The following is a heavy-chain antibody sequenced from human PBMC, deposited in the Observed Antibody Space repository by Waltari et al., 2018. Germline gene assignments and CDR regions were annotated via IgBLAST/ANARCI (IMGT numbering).Heavy chain of an antibody. Sequence: DVQLVESGGGLVQPGGSLRLSCVDSGSIFSSYWMHWVREVQGKGLLWVERINEDGTTTTYGDSVRGRVAIYRDNARSTLYLQMNSLRVEDTAIYYCIRDLAGAWGRWGQGTLVTVSS. CDR1: GSIFSSYW. CDR3: IRDLAGAWGR. CDR2: INEDGTTT. V-gene: IGHV3-74*03. D-gene: IGHD1-26*01. J-gene: IGHJ1*01.